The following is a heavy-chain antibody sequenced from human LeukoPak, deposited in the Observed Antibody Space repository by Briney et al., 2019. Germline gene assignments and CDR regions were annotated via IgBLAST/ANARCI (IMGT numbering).Heavy chain of an antibody. CDR1: GFIFNTYT. D-gene: IGHD3-10*01. CDR2: IKQDGSEK. J-gene: IGHJ2*01. CDR3: ARVSGWYFDL. Sequence: GGSLRLSCAASGFIFNTYTINWVRQAPGKGLEWVANIKQDGSEKYYVDSVKGRFTISRDNAKNSLYLQMNSLRAKDTAVYYCARVSGWYFDLWGRGTLVTVSS. V-gene: IGHV3-7*01.